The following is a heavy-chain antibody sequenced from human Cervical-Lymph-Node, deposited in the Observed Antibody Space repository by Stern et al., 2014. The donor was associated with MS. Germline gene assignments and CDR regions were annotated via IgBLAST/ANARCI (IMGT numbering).Heavy chain of an antibody. CDR1: GFTFGDYA. J-gene: IGHJ4*02. Sequence: EVQLEESGGGLVQPGRSLRLSCTASGFTFGDYALNWFRQAPGKGLEWVGFIRSKAYGGTTEYAASVKSRFTISRDDSKSIAYLQMNSLKTEDTAVYYCTSKGRRYWGQGTLVTVSS. CDR3: TSKGRRY. CDR2: IRSKAYGGTT. V-gene: IGHV3-49*03.